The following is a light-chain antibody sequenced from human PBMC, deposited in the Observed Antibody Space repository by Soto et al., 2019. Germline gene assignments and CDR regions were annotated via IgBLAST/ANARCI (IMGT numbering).Light chain of an antibody. CDR2: GAS. J-gene: IGKJ1*01. Sequence: IVMTQSPATLSVSPGERATLSCRASQSISSNLAWYQQKPGQAPRLLIYGASTRATGIPGRFSGSGSGTEVTLTISSLQSEYFAVYYCQQYNNWPPWTFGQGTKVEIK. CDR1: QSISSN. V-gene: IGKV3-15*01. CDR3: QQYNNWPPWT.